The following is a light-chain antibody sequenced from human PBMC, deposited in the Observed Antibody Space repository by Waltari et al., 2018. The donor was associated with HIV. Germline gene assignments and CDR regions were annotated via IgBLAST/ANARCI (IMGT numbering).Light chain of an antibody. V-gene: IGKV4-1*01. CDR3: QQYYSAPPYT. Sequence: DIVMTQYTDLLDVPLGERATIHCKSSPSVLDSSNNRHYLVWYHHKSGRPTKLLIYWASTRDSGVPDRFSRSESGTDFTLTISSLQAEDVAVYYCQQYYSAPPYTFGQGTKLEIK. CDR2: WAS. CDR1: PSVLDSSNNRHY. J-gene: IGKJ2*01.